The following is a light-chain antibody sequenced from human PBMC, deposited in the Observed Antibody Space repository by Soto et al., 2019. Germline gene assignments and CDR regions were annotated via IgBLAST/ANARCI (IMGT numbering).Light chain of an antibody. J-gene: IGKJ4*01. Sequence: ETVLTQSPATLSLSPGERATLSCRASQNIREYLIWYQQKPGQAPRLLIYDASSRATGVPARFSGSGFGTDFTLIINNLEPEDFAVYYCQQRGNWPLTFGGGTKVEI. CDR2: DAS. V-gene: IGKV3-11*01. CDR3: QQRGNWPLT. CDR1: QNIREY.